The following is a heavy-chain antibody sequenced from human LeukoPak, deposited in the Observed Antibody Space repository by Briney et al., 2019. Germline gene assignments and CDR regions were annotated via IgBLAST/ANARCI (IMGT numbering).Heavy chain of an antibody. CDR1: GGTFSSYA. J-gene: IGHJ3*02. V-gene: IGHV1-69*13. CDR3: ARGEVPAAIPGAFDI. CDR2: IIPIFGTA. D-gene: IGHD2-2*01. Sequence: GASVKVSCKASGGTFSSYAISWVRQAPGQGLEWMGGIIPIFGTANYAQKFQGRVTITADESTSTAYMELSSLRSEDTAVYYCARGEVPAAIPGAFDIWGQGTIVTVSS.